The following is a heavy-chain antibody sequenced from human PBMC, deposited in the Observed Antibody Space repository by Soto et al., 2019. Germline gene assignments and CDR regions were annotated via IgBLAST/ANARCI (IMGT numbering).Heavy chain of an antibody. V-gene: IGHV3-48*02. CDR1: GFTFSSHT. Sequence: GALRLSCAASGFTFSSHTMNWVRQAPGKGLEWISYITSTSSTKNYADSVKGRFTISRDNANNSLYLQMNSLRDEDTAVYYCARRITMVRGPYYYYAMDVWGQGTTVTVSS. CDR2: ITSTSSTK. CDR3: ARRITMVRGPYYYYAMDV. D-gene: IGHD3-10*01. J-gene: IGHJ6*02.